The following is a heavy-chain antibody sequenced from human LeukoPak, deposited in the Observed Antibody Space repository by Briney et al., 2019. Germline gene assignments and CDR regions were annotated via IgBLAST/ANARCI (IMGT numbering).Heavy chain of an antibody. CDR1: GFTFSDYY. D-gene: IGHD4-17*01. V-gene: IGHV3-11*04. J-gene: IGHJ4*02. CDR3: ARDSGYGDYESFDY. CDR2: ISSSGSTI. Sequence: PGGSLRLSRAASGFTFSDYYMSWIRQAPGKGLEWVSYISSSGSTIYYADSVKGRFTISRDNAKNSLYLQVNSLRAEDTAVYYCARDSGYGDYESFDYWGQGTLVTVSS.